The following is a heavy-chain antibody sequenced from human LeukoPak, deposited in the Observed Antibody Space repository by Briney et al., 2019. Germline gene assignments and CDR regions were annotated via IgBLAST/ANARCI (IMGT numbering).Heavy chain of an antibody. J-gene: IGHJ6*02. CDR2: INWNGGGT. V-gene: IGHV3-9*01. CDR3: AKQLTATNTYIFFGLDV. CDR1: GFSFKDYG. D-gene: IGHD1-26*01. Sequence: PGGSLRLSCAATGFSFKDYGMHWVRQPPGKGREWVSAINWNGGGTDYADSVKGRFTISRDNAKNSLYLQLSSLRPEDTALYYCAKQLTATNTYIFFGLDVWGQGTSVTVSS.